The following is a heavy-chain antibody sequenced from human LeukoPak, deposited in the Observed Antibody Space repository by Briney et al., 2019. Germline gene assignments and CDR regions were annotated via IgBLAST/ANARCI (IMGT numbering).Heavy chain of an antibody. V-gene: IGHV1-24*01. CDR3: ATDQRGAGLGFRYGSGSYNGMDV. J-gene: IGHJ6*02. D-gene: IGHD3-10*01. CDR2: FDPEDGET. Sequence: ASVKVSCKVSGYTLTELSMHWVRQTPGKGLEWMGGFDPEDGETLYAQKFQDRVTMTEDTSTDTAYMERSSLRSEDTAVYYCATDQRGAGLGFRYGSGSYNGMDVWGQGTTVTVSS. CDR1: GYTLTELS.